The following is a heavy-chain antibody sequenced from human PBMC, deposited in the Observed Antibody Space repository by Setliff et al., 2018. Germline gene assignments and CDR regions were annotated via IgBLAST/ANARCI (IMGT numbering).Heavy chain of an antibody. J-gene: IGHJ4*02. Sequence: GGSLRLSCTTSGFTFGDSAMNWVRQAPGKGLEWVGFIRSKAYGGTTEYAASVKGRFTISRDDSKSIAYLQMNSLKTEDTAVYYCTRVVGYSSGWYKYWGQGTLVTVSS. D-gene: IGHD6-19*01. V-gene: IGHV3-49*04. CDR3: TRVVGYSSGWYKY. CDR2: IRSKAYGGTT. CDR1: GFTFGDSA.